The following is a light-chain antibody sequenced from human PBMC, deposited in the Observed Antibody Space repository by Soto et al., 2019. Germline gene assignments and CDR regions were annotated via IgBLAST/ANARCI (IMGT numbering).Light chain of an antibody. CDR2: DVS. Sequence: ALTQPRSVSGSPGESVTISCSGTSSDVGSYNYVSWYQQYPGKAPKVMIYDVSERPSEVPVRFSGSKSGNTASLTISGLQAEDEAEYFCCSYSGSDSLLFGGGTKVTVL. V-gene: IGLV2-11*01. J-gene: IGLJ2*01. CDR1: SSDVGSYNY. CDR3: CSYSGSDSLL.